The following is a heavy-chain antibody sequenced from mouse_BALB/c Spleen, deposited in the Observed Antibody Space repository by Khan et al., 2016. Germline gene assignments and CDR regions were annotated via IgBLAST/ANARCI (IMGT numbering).Heavy chain of an antibody. CDR1: GFTFSSYA. Sequence: EVELVESGGGLVKPGGSLKLSCAASGFTFSSYAMSWVRQTPEKRLEWVATIRSGGNYTNYPAGVKGRFTISWETAKTALYLQMSSLRSEDTALYYCTNGNFAYWGQGTLVTVSA. CDR3: TNGNFAY. CDR2: IRSGGNYT. J-gene: IGHJ3*01. D-gene: IGHD2-1*01. V-gene: IGHV5-9-3*01.